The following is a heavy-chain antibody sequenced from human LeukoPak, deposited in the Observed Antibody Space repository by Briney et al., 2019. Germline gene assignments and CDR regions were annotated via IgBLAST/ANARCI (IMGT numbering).Heavy chain of an antibody. J-gene: IGHJ4*02. D-gene: IGHD4-23*01. CDR1: GFTFSSYD. CDR3: ARLLSGYSPLY. Sequence: GGSLILSCAGSGFTFSSYDMMWVRQAPGKGPEWVSSISSSGSAMYYADTVEGRFAISRDNAKNSLYLQMNSLRAEDTAVYYCARLLSGYSPLYWGQGTLVTVSS. CDR2: ISSSGSAM. V-gene: IGHV3-48*03.